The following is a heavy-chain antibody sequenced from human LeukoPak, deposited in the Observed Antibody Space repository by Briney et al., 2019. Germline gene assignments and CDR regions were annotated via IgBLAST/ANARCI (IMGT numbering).Heavy chain of an antibody. J-gene: IGHJ4*02. V-gene: IGHV3-23*01. D-gene: IGHD6-19*01. CDR2: ISGSGDNT. Sequence: GGSLRLSCAASGFTFSSYAMSWVRQAPGKGLEWVSLISGSGDNTYYADSVKGRFTISRDNSKNTLYPQMNSLRAEDTAVYYCSKRSSGGWSDYWGQGTLVTVSS. CDR1: GFTFSSYA. CDR3: SKRSSGGWSDY.